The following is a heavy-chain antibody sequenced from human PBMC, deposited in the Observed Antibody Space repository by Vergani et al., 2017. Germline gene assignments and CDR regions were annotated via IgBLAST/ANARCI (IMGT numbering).Heavy chain of an antibody. CDR3: ARGRNRKYYDSSGYQTYYYYYGMDV. V-gene: IGHV4-34*01. D-gene: IGHD3-22*01. CDR1: GGSFSGYY. CDR2: INHSGST. Sequence: QVQLQQWGAGLLKPSETLSLTCAVYGGSFSGYYWSWIRQPPGKGLEWIGEINHSGSTNYNPSLKSRVTISVDTSKNQFSLKLSSVSAADTAVYYCARGRNRKYYDSSGYQTYYYYYGMDVWGQGTTVTVSS. J-gene: IGHJ6*02.